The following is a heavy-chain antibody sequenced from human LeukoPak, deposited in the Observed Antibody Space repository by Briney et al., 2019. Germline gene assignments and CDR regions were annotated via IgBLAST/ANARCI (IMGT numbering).Heavy chain of an antibody. Sequence: ASVKVSCKASGYTFTGYYIHWVRQAPGQGLEWMGWINPNNGGTNYAQKLQGRVTMTTDTSTSTAYMELRSLRSDDTAVYYCARDKKVRISSSWYDYYYGMDVWGQGTTVTVSS. V-gene: IGHV1-2*02. CDR1: GYTFTGYY. CDR3: ARDKKVRISSSWYDYYYGMDV. CDR2: INPNNGGT. D-gene: IGHD6-13*01. J-gene: IGHJ6*02.